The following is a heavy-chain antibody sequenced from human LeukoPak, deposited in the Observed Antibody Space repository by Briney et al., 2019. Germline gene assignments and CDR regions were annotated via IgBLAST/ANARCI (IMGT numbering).Heavy chain of an antibody. D-gene: IGHD3-22*01. J-gene: IGHJ4*02. V-gene: IGHV4-39*07. CDR2: IYYSGST. Sequence: SETLSLTCAVSGGSISSNSYYWGWIRQPPGKGLEWIGSIYYSGSTYYNPSLKSRVTISVDTSKNQFSLKLSSVTAADTAVYYCARDSSGYYGGDYWGQGTLVTVSS. CDR3: ARDSSGYYGGDY. CDR1: GGSISSNSYY.